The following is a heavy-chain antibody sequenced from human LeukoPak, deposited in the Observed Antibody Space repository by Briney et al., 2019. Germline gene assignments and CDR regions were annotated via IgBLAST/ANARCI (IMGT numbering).Heavy chain of an antibody. J-gene: IGHJ5*02. D-gene: IGHD2-15*01. CDR3: ARGGYCSGGSCYSGWFDP. CDR2: MNHSGST. Sequence: SETLSLTCAVYGGSFSGYYWSWIRQPPGKGLEWIGEMNHSGSTNYNPSLKSRVTISVDTSKNQFSLKLSSVTAADTAVYYCARGGYCSGGSCYSGWFDPWGQGTLVTVSS. V-gene: IGHV4-34*01. CDR1: GGSFSGYY.